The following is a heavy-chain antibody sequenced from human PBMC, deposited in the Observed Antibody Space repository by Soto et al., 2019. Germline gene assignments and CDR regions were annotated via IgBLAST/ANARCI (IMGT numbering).Heavy chain of an antibody. V-gene: IGHV3-23*01. J-gene: IGHJ4*02. Sequence: GGSLRLSCAPSGFTFQTYAMAWVSQAPGKGLEWVSAISGSGGTTYYADSVKGRFTISRDNSKNTLFLQMNSLRAEDTAVYYCAKDLARIDLIRAIKYYFDCWGQGTLVTVSS. CDR1: GFTFQTYA. CDR2: ISGSGGTT. CDR3: AKDLARIDLIRAIKYYFDC. D-gene: IGHD3-10*01.